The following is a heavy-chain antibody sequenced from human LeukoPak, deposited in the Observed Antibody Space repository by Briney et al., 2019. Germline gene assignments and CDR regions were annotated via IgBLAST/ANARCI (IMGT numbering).Heavy chain of an antibody. J-gene: IGHJ6*03. Sequence: GGSLRLSCTASGFTFGDYAMSWFRQAPGKGLEWVSSISSSSSYIYYADSVKGRFTISRDNAKNSLYLQMNSLRAEDTAVYYCARGHSSSGLYYYYYMDVWGKGTTVTVSS. V-gene: IGHV3-21*01. CDR3: ARGHSSSGLYYYYYMDV. CDR1: GFTFGDYA. CDR2: ISSSSSYI. D-gene: IGHD6-13*01.